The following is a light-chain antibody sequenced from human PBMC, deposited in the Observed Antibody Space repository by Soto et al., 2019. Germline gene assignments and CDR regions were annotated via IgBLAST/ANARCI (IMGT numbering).Light chain of an antibody. CDR2: WAS. CDR3: QQYYSTPYT. J-gene: IGKJ2*01. V-gene: IGKV4-1*01. Sequence: DIVMTQSPDSLAVYLGERATINCKSSRSILYSSNTKNYLAWYQQKPGQPPKLLIYWASTRESGVPDRFSGSGSGTDFTLTISSLQAEDVAVYYCQQYYSTPYTFGQGTKLEIK. CDR1: RSILYSSNTKNY.